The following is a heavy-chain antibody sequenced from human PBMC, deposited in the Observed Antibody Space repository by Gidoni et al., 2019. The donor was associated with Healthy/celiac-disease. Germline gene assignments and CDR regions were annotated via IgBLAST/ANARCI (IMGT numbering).Heavy chain of an antibody. D-gene: IGHD3-22*01. CDR1: GGTFSSYA. Sequence: QVQLVQSGAEVKKPGSSVKVSCKASGGTFSSYAISWVRQAPGQGLEWMGGIIPIFGTANYAQKFQGRVTITADESTSTAYMELSSLRSEDTAVYYCANSDSSGYYYYYYGMDVWGQGTTVTVSS. V-gene: IGHV1-69*01. J-gene: IGHJ6*02. CDR3: ANSDSSGYYYYYYGMDV. CDR2: IIPIFGTA.